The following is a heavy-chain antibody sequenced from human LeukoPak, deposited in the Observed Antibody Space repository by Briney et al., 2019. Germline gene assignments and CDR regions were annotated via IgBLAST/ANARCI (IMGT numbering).Heavy chain of an antibody. Sequence: GGSLRLSCAASGFTFSSYWMSWVRQAPGKGLEWVANIKQDGSEKYYVDSVKGRFTISRDNAKNSLYLQMNSLRTDDTAVYYCVKDSPPRYSGSPPAYWGQGTLVTVSS. D-gene: IGHD1-26*01. CDR2: IKQDGSEK. J-gene: IGHJ4*02. V-gene: IGHV3-7*03. CDR3: VKDSPPRYSGSPPAY. CDR1: GFTFSSYW.